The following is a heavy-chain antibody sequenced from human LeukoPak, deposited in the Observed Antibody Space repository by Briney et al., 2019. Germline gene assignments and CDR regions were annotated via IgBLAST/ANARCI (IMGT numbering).Heavy chain of an antibody. D-gene: IGHD3-22*01. Sequence: PSETLSLTCTVSGASFSTGDQYWNWIRQSPGKGLGWIGSIHPSGMLYNNPSLESRVTISIDTSNNQFSIHLNSVTAADTAVYFCSRGLDSRKLGYWGQGTLVTVSS. J-gene: IGHJ4*02. CDR1: GASFSTGDQY. V-gene: IGHV4-31*03. CDR2: IHPSGML. CDR3: SRGLDSRKLGY.